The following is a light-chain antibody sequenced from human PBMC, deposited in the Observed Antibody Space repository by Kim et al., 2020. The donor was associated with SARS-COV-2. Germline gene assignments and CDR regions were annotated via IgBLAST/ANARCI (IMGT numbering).Light chain of an antibody. V-gene: IGLV6-57*03. Sequence: KPVTISCTRGSGSIAGNYVQWYQQRPGSAPTTVIYEDNQRPSGVPDRFSGSIDSSSNSASLTISGLKTEDEADYYCQSYDSSNHVVFGGGTQLTVL. CDR1: SGSIAGNY. J-gene: IGLJ2*01. CDR3: QSYDSSNHVV. CDR2: EDN.